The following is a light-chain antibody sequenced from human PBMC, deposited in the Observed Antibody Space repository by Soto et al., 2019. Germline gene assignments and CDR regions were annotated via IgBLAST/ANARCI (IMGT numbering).Light chain of an antibody. Sequence: DVALCQSPRSRPLTIRQPASISCNSSQVLVYSDGNTYLTWFQQRPGQSPRRLIFTVSHRDSGPPDRFSGGGSGTDFTLSISRVEAEDVGVYYRLVGTHAVPFGQGTRLEIK. CDR2: TVS. CDR3: LVGTHAVP. J-gene: IGKJ5*01. V-gene: IGKV2-30*01. CDR1: QVLVYSDGNTY.